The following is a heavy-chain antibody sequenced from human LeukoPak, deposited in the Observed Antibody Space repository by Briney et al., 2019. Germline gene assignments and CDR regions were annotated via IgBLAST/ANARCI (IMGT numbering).Heavy chain of an antibody. CDR1: GFTFSSYG. V-gene: IGHV3-7*01. J-gene: IGHJ4*02. CDR2: IKQDGSEK. CDR3: ARDYYDSSGYYEGDY. Sequence: RGTLRLSCTASGFTFSSYGKSWGPQGPGKGLERVANIKQDGSEKYYVDSVKGRFTISRDNAKNSLYLQMNSLRAEDTAVYYCARDYYDSSGYYEGDYWGQGTLVTVSS. D-gene: IGHD3-22*01.